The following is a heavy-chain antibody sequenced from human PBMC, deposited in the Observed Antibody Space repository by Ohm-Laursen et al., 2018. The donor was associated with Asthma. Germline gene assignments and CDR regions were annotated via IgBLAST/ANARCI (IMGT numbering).Heavy chain of an antibody. CDR2: INWNGGST. J-gene: IGHJ5*02. D-gene: IGHD2-2*01. CDR1: GFTFSSYA. Sequence: SLRLSCAASGFTFSSYAMSWVRQAPGKGLEWVSGINWNGGSTGYADSVKGRFTISRDNAKNSLYLQMNSLRAEDTALYHCAREVVRGHIWFDPWGQGTLVTVSS. CDR3: AREVVRGHIWFDP. V-gene: IGHV3-20*01.